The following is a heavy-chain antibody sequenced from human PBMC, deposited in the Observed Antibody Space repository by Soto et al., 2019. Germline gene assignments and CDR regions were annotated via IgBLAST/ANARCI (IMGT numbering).Heavy chain of an antibody. Sequence: QVQLVQSGAEEKKPGASVKVSCEASGYTFTGYAMHWVRQAAGQRLEWMGWINAGNGNAKYSQKFQGRVTITRDTSASTAYMELSSLRSEDTAVYYCARAVAVPADFDYWGQGTLVTVSS. J-gene: IGHJ4*02. V-gene: IGHV1-3*05. CDR1: GYTFTGYA. D-gene: IGHD6-19*01. CDR3: ARAVAVPADFDY. CDR2: INAGNGNA.